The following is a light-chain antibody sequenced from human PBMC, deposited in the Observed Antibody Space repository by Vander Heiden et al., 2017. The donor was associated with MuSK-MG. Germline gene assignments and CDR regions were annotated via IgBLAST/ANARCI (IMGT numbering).Light chain of an antibody. CDR2: FFS. Sequence: QSALTQPPSASGSPGQSVTISCSGTSSDVGGYNYVSWYQQHPGKAPTLMIFFFSKRPSGVPDRCSCATSGNTASLIVPRLQAEEEGDYYGSSYADSNNCVYVFGTGTKVTVL. V-gene: IGLV2-8*01. CDR1: SSDVGGYNY. CDR3: SSYADSNNCVYV. J-gene: IGLJ1*01.